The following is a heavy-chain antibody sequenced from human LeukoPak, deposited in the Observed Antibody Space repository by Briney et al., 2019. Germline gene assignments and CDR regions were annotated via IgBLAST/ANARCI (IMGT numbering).Heavy chain of an antibody. CDR3: AKDYGLIVEATDDAFDI. CDR1: GFTFSSYA. CDR2: ISGSGGST. V-gene: IGHV3-23*01. D-gene: IGHD1-26*01. J-gene: IGHJ3*02. Sequence: PGGSLRLSCAASGFTFSSYAMSWVRQAPGKGLEWVSAISGSGGSTYYADSVKGQFTISRDNSKNTLYLQMTSLRAEDTAVYYCAKDYGLIVEATDDAFDIWGQGTMVTVSS.